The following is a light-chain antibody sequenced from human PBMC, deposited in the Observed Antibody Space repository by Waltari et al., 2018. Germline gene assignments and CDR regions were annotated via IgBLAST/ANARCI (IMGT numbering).Light chain of an antibody. Sequence: DIVMTQSPDSLAVSLGERATINCKCTQSVLYSPNNKNYLAWFQQKPGQPPKLLIYWASTRESGVPDRFSGSGSVTDFTLTISSLQAEDVAIYYCQQYATTPRTFGQGTKLEIK. J-gene: IGKJ2*02. CDR2: WAS. CDR3: QQYATTPRT. CDR1: QSVLYSPNNKNY. V-gene: IGKV4-1*01.